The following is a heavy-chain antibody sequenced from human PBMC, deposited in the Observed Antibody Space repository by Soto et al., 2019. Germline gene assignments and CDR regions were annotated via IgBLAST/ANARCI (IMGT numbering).Heavy chain of an antibody. D-gene: IGHD3-10*01. V-gene: IGHV4-4*02. CDR2: MYHSGAT. CDR3: ARASASSMLRGVIIN. CDR1: GGSITSDNW. J-gene: IGHJ4*02. Sequence: QVQLQESGPGLVKPSETLSLTCAFSGGSITSDNWWTWVRQTPGKGLEWIGEMYHSGATNYSPSLKSRVTILVDKSKNQFSLKLPSVTAADSALYYCARASASSMLRGVIINWGQGTLVTVSS.